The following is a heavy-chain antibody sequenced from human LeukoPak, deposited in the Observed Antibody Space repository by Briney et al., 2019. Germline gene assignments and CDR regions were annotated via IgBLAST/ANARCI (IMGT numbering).Heavy chain of an antibody. V-gene: IGHV4-59*01. CDR3: ARDPPDGDWYFDL. CDR1: GGSISSYY. CDR2: IYYSGST. Sequence: PSETLSLTCTVSGGSISSYYWSWIRQPPGKGLEWIGYIYYSGSTNYNPSLKSRVTISVDTSKNQFSLKLSSVTAADTAVYYCARDPPDGDWYFDLWGRGTLVTVSS. J-gene: IGHJ2*01. D-gene: IGHD5-24*01.